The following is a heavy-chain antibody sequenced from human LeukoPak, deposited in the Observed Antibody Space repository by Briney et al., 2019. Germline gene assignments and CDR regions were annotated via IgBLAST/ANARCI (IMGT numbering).Heavy chain of an antibody. V-gene: IGHV3-23*01. CDR2: INGSGDAT. CDR1: GFVFSHYT. J-gene: IGHJ4*02. D-gene: IGHD3-10*01. Sequence: GGSLRLSCAASGFVFSHYTMTWVRQAPGKGLEWVSSINGSGDATLYADSVMGRFTISRDNAKNTVSLQMNNLRAEDTAVYYCAKSDCGSDGCKLLNYWGQGTLVTASS. CDR3: AKSDCGSDGCKLLNY.